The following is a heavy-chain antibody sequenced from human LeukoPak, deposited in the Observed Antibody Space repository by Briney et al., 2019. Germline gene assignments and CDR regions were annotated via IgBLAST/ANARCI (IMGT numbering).Heavy chain of an antibody. J-gene: IGHJ6*03. CDR2: ISSSSSYI. V-gene: IGHV3-21*01. D-gene: IGHD3-3*01. CDR1: GFTISSYS. Sequence: GGSLRLSCAASGFTISSYSMNWVRQAPGKGLEWVSSISSSSSYIYYADSVKGRFTISRDNAKNSLYLQMNSLRAEDTAVYYCARTERENSPVLRLAYYYYMDVWGKGTTVTVSS. CDR3: ARTERENSPVLRLAYYYYMDV.